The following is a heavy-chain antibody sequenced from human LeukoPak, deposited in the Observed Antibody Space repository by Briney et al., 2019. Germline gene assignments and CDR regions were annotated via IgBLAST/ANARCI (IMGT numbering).Heavy chain of an antibody. V-gene: IGHV1-69*01. CDR2: IIPIFGTA. J-gene: IGHJ4*02. Sequence: GASVKVSCKASGGTFSSYAISWVRQAPGQGLEWMGGIIPIFGTANYAQKFQGRVTITADESTSTAYMELSSLRSEDTAVYYCARENQYQLAPFDYWGQGTLVTVSS. D-gene: IGHD2-2*01. CDR3: ARENQYQLAPFDY. CDR1: GGTFSSYA.